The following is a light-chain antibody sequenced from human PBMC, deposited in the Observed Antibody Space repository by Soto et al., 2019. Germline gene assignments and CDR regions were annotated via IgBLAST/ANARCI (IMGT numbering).Light chain of an antibody. CDR3: ATWDDSLSAHVA. CDR2: RND. J-gene: IGLJ2*01. CDR1: SSNIGSNY. Sequence: QSVLTQPPSASGTPGQGVTISCSGSSSNIGSNYVYWYQQLPRTAPKLLISRNDRRPSGVPDRSSGSKSGTSASLAISGLRSEDEAVYYCATWDDSLSAHVAFGGGTKLTVL. V-gene: IGLV1-47*01.